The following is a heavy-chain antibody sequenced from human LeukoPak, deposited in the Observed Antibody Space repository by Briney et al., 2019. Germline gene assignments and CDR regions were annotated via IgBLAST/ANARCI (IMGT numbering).Heavy chain of an antibody. Sequence: GASVKVSCKASGYTFTGYYMHWVRQAPGQGLEWMGIINPSGGSTSYAQKFQGRVTMTRDTSTSTVYMELSSLRSEDTAVYYCARAVGATPIDYWGQGTLVTVSS. V-gene: IGHV1-46*01. CDR3: ARAVGATPIDY. CDR1: GYTFTGYY. D-gene: IGHD1-26*01. CDR2: INPSGGST. J-gene: IGHJ4*02.